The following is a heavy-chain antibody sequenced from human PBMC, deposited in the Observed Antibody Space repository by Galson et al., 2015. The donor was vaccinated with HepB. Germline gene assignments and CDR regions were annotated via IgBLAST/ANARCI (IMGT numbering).Heavy chain of an antibody. J-gene: IGHJ3*01. CDR1: GAAFNASY. CDR3: AISGHCSGYSCAFDD. V-gene: IGHV3-11*06. CDR2: ISGDSSYR. Sequence: SLRLACAASGAAFNASYMNWIRQAPGEGPEGLSYISGDSSYRLYAAAVKSRFTISRDNFRNTIYLQMTNLRIDDTAVYYCAISGHCSGYSCAFDDWGRGTLVSVS. D-gene: IGHD2-15*01.